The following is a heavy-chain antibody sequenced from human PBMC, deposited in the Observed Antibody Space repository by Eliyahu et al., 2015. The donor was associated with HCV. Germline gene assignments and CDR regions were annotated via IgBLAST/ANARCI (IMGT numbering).Heavy chain of an antibody. CDR1: GGSFSGYY. Sequence: QVQLQQWGAGLLKPSETLSLTCAVYGGSFSGYYWSWIRQSPGDGPEWIAEINHSGGTNYKPSLKSRVTISVDTSKNQFSLKLNSVTAADTAVYYCARGFFHSSVPSNFGYFDLWGRGTRVTVSS. D-gene: IGHD3-22*01. CDR2: INHSGGT. V-gene: IGHV4-34*02. J-gene: IGHJ2*01. CDR3: ARGFFHSSVPSNFGYFDL.